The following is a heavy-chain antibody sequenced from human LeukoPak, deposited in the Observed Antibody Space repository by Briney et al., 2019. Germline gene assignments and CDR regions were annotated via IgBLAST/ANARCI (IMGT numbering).Heavy chain of an antibody. D-gene: IGHD6-19*01. CDR3: ARRRAVAGIGYDY. J-gene: IGHJ4*02. CDR1: GFTFSSYA. Sequence: PGGSLRLSCAASGFTFSSYAMSWVRQAPGKGLGWVSAISGSGGSTYYADSVKGRFTISRDNAKNSLYLQMDSLRAEDTAVYYCARRRAVAGIGYDYWGQGTLVTVSS. V-gene: IGHV3-23*01. CDR2: ISGSGGST.